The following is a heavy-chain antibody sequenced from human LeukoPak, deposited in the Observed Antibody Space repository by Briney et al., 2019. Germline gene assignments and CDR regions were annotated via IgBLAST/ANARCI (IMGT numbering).Heavy chain of an antibody. V-gene: IGHV3-48*04. CDR2: ISSSSSTI. Sequence: GGSLRLSCAASGFTFSSYSMNWVRQAPGKGLEWVSYISSSSSTIYYADSVKGRFTISRDNAKNSLYLQMNSLRAEDTAVYYCARDGSDREQQLLYYFDYWGQGTLVTVSS. CDR1: GFTFSSYS. J-gene: IGHJ4*02. CDR3: ARDGSDREQQLLYYFDY. D-gene: IGHD6-13*01.